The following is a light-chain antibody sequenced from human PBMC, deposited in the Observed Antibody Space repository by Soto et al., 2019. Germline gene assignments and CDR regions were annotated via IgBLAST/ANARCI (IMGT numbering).Light chain of an antibody. J-gene: IGKJ2*01. CDR2: LGS. CDR3: MQGLQTPYT. Sequence: DIVMTQSPDSLAVSLGERATINCKSSQSVLSNSNNKNSIAWYLQKPGQSPQLLIYLGSNRASGVPDRFSGSGSGTDFTLKISRVEAEDVGVYYCMQGLQTPYTFGQGTKVDIK. CDR1: QSVLSNSNNKNS. V-gene: IGKV2-28*01.